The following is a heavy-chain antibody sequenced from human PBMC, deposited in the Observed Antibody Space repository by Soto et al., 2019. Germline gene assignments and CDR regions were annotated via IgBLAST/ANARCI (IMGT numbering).Heavy chain of an antibody. Sequence: PGGSLRLSCAASGFTVSSYAMSWVRQAPGKGLEWVSAISGSGGSTYYADSVKGRFTISRDNSKNTLYLQMNSLRAEDTAVYYCAKDDVLLWFGELLFDYWGQGTLVTVS. J-gene: IGHJ4*02. D-gene: IGHD3-10*01. V-gene: IGHV3-23*01. CDR1: GFTVSSYA. CDR3: AKDDVLLWFGELLFDY. CDR2: ISGSGGST.